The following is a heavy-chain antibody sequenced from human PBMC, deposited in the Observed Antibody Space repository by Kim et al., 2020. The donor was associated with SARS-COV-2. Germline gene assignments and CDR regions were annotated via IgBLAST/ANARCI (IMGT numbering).Heavy chain of an antibody. J-gene: IGHJ4*02. CDR1: GDSIANDGYY. D-gene: IGHD3-10*01. V-gene: IGHV4-39*01. CDR2: INYSGTT. CDR3: AKIGSTSGGYYAF. Sequence: SETLSLTCTVSGDSIANDGYYWAWIRQPPGKGLEYIGSINYSGTTFYNPSLKSRVTLFVAPSNNQFSLKLTSVTAADTALFYCAKIGSTSGGYYAFWGQGILVTVSS.